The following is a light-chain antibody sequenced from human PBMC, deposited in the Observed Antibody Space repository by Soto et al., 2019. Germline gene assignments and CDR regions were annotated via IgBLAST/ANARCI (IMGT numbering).Light chain of an antibody. V-gene: IGKV1-5*01. CDR1: QRISGR. J-gene: IGKJ2*01. CDR2: DAS. Sequence: GDRVTITCRASQRISGRLAWYQQKPGKAPKLLIYDASSVESGVPSRFSGSGSGTEFTLTISSLQPDDVATYYCQPYNGYSTFCQGTKLEIE. CDR3: QPYNGYST.